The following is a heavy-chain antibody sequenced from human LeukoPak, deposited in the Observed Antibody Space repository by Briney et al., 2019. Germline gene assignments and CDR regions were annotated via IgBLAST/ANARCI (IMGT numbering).Heavy chain of an antibody. CDR1: GFTFSTFW. Sequence: GGSLRLSCAASGFTFSTFWMSWVRQAPGKGLEWVANVRQDGSETYYVDSVKGRFFISRDNAKNSLYLQMNSLRAEDTAVYYCAKDRADSSAWYGPNWFDPWGQGTLVTVSS. J-gene: IGHJ5*02. CDR3: AKDRADSSAWYGPNWFDP. V-gene: IGHV3-7*01. CDR2: VRQDGSET. D-gene: IGHD6-19*01.